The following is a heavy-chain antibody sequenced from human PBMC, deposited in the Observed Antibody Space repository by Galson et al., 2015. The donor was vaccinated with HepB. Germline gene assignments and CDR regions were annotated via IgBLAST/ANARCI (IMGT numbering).Heavy chain of an antibody. D-gene: IGHD1-26*01. CDR1: GFTFDSYA. V-gene: IGHV3-23*01. Sequence: SLRLSCAASGFTFDSYAMSWVRQAPGKGLEWVSSISGSGFNTYYAESVRGRFTISRDNPKITLFLQMHSLRADDTAVYYCAKRGGGYGTTALDIWGQGTMLTVSS. CDR3: AKRGGGYGTTALDI. CDR2: ISGSGFNT. J-gene: IGHJ3*02.